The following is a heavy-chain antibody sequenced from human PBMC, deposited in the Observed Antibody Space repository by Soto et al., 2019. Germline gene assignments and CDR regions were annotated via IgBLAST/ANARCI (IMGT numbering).Heavy chain of an antibody. CDR1: GYSITTNNYY. CDR3: AKDIGRYYDFAGH. D-gene: IGHD3-3*01. J-gene: IGHJ4*02. V-gene: IGHV4-39*02. CDR2: IHFLGDT. Sequence: SETLSLTCTVSGYSITTNNYYWGWIRQPPGKGLEWIGSIHFLGDTYYTPSLKSRLTISVDTSKNQFSLHLNSVTAADTAVYYCAKDIGRYYDFAGHWGQGTQVTVSS.